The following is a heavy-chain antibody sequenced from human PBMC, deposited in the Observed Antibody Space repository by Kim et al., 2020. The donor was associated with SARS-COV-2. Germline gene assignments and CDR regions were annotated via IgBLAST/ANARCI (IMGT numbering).Heavy chain of an antibody. V-gene: IGHV3-21*01. D-gene: IGHD4-17*01. CDR3: ARESDYGDYLGY. Sequence: GGSLRLSCAASGFTFSSYSMNWVRQAPGKGLEWVSSISSSSSYIYYADSVKGRFTISRDNAKNSLYLQMNSLRAEDTAVYYCARESDYGDYLGYWGQGTLVTVSS. CDR2: ISSSSSYI. J-gene: IGHJ4*02. CDR1: GFTFSSYS.